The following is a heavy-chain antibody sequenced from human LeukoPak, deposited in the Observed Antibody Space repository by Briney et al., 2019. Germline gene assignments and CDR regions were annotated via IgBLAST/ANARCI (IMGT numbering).Heavy chain of an antibody. CDR2: INHSGST. CDR1: GGSFSGYY. D-gene: IGHD5-12*01. Sequence: SETLSLTCAVYGGSFSGYYWSWIRQPPGKGLEWIGEINHSGSTNYNPSLKSRVTISVDTSKSQFSLKLSSVTAADTAVYYCARGRGGSWLRTEYYFDYWGQGTLVTVSS. CDR3: ARGRGGSWLRTEYYFDY. V-gene: IGHV4-34*01. J-gene: IGHJ4*02.